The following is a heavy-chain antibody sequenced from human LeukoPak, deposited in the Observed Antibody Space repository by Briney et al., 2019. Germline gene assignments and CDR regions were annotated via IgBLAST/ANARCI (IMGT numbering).Heavy chain of an antibody. D-gene: IGHD2-15*01. J-gene: IGHJ4*02. CDR1: GFTFSSYS. V-gene: IGHV3-48*04. CDR2: ISSSSSTI. Sequence: PGGSLRLSCASSGFTFSSYSMNWVRQAPGKGLEWVSYISSSSSTIYYADSVKGRFTISRDNAKNSLYLQMNSLRAEDTAVYYCARVLSFPNLSLDYWGQGTLVTVSS. CDR3: ARVLSFPNLSLDY.